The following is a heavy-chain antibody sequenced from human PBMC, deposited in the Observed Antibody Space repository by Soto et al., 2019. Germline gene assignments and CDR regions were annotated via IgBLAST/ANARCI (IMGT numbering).Heavy chain of an antibody. J-gene: IGHJ5*02. CDR1: GGTFSSYT. V-gene: IGHV1-69*04. CDR3: ARDDGTMVRGGFGFDP. CDR2: IIPILGIA. D-gene: IGHD3-10*01. Sequence: ASVKVSCKASGGTFSSYTISWVRQAPGQGLEWMGRIIPILGIANYAQKFQGRVTITADKSTSTAYMELSSLRSEDTAVYYCARDDGTMVRGGFGFDPWGQGTLVTVSS.